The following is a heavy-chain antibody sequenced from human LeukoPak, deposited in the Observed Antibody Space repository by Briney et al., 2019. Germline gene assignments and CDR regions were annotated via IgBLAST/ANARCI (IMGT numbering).Heavy chain of an antibody. V-gene: IGHV4-59*01. Sequence: PSETLSLTCTVSGGSISSYYWSWIRQPPGKGLEWIGYIYYSGSTNYNPSLKSRVTISVDTPKNQFSLKLSSVTAADTAVYYCARARYDGFDYWGQGTLVTVSS. CDR3: ARARYDGFDY. CDR2: IYYSGST. D-gene: IGHD5-12*01. CDR1: GGSISSYY. J-gene: IGHJ4*02.